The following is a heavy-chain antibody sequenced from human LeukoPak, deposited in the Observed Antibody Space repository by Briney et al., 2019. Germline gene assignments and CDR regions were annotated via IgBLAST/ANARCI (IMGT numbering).Heavy chain of an antibody. V-gene: IGHV4-31*03. J-gene: IGHJ4*02. CDR2: IYYSGST. Sequence: SETLSLTCTVSGGPISSGGYYWSWIRQHPGKGLEWIGYIYYSGSTYYNPSLKSRVTISVDTSKNQFSLKLSSVTAADTAVYYCARYQAYGSGSYYINAAPYYFDYWGQGTLVTVSS. CDR3: ARYQAYGSGSYYINAAPYYFDY. CDR1: GGPISSGGYY. D-gene: IGHD3-10*01.